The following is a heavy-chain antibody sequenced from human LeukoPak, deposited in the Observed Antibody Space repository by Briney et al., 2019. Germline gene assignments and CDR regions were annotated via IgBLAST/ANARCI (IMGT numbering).Heavy chain of an antibody. CDR2: ISSSGSTI. D-gene: IGHD6-19*01. V-gene: IGHV3-48*03. Sequence: GGSLRLSCAASGFMFSNYEMHWVRQAPGKGLEWVSYISSSGSTIYYADPVKGRFTISRDNAKNSLYLQMNSLRAEDTAVYYCARDRAVISGCFDYWGQGTLVTVSS. J-gene: IGHJ4*02. CDR3: ARDRAVISGCFDY. CDR1: GFMFSNYE.